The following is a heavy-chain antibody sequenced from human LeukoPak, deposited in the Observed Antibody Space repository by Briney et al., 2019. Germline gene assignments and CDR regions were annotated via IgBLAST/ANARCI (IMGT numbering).Heavy chain of an antibody. V-gene: IGHV3-23*01. Sequence: GGSLRLSCAASGFTFSSYAMSWVRQAPGKGLEWVSAISGSGGSTYYADSVKGRFTISRDNSKNTLYLQMNSLRAEDTAVYYCARSRWYYYDSSGYNYWGQGTLVTVSS. CDR1: GFTFSSYA. CDR2: ISGSGGST. J-gene: IGHJ4*02. D-gene: IGHD3-22*01. CDR3: ARSRWYYYDSSGYNY.